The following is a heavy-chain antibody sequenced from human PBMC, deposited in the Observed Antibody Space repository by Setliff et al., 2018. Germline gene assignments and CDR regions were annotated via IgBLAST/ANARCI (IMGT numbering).Heavy chain of an antibody. J-gene: IGHJ6*02. Sequence: PSETLSLTCTVSGGSISSSSYYWGWIRQPPGKGLEWIGIIYYSGSTYYNPSLKSRVTISVDTSKNQFSLKLSSVTAADTAVHYCARQQQLVIGSTAYYYYGMDVWGQGTTVTVSS. V-gene: IGHV4-39*07. CDR1: GGSISSSSYY. CDR2: IYYSGST. CDR3: ARQQQLVIGSTAYYYYGMDV. D-gene: IGHD6-13*01.